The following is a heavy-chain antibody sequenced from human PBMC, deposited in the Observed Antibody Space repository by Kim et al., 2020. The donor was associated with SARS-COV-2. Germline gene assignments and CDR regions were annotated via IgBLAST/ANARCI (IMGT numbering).Heavy chain of an antibody. Sequence: GESLKISCRASGYIFAYSWIGWLRQKPGQGLEWMGLIYPGDSDARYSPSFQGLVTNSADKSINTTYLHLSGLKASDTATYFRARRSRGNLYYYFDYWGQGTLVTVSS. D-gene: IGHD2-15*01. V-gene: IGHV5-51*01. CDR1: GYIFAYSW. J-gene: IGHJ4*02. CDR2: IYPGDSDA. CDR3: ARRSRGNLYYYFDY.